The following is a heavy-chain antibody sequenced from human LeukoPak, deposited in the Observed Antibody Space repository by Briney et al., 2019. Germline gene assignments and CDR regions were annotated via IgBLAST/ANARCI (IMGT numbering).Heavy chain of an antibody. J-gene: IGHJ6*02. CDR3: ARDPGLDYDFWSGLPSSASNYGMDV. Sequence: SENLSLNCTVSGGSISSYYWSWLRQPAGKGLEWIGRIYTSGSTNSNPSLKSRVTMSVDTSKNQYSLKLSSVTAADTAVYYCARDPGLDYDFWSGLPSSASNYGMDVWGQGTTVTVSS. V-gene: IGHV4-4*07. D-gene: IGHD3-3*01. CDR2: IYTSGST. CDR1: GGSISSYY.